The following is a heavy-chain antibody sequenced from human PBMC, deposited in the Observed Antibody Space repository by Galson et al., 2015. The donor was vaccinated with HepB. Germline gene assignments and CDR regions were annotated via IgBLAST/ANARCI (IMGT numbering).Heavy chain of an antibody. J-gene: IGHJ6*02. CDR2: ISAYNGNT. D-gene: IGHD4-17*01. CDR1: GYTFTSYG. Sequence: SVKVSCKASGYTFTSYGISWVRQAPGQGLEWMGWISAYNGNTNYAQKLQGRVTMTTDTSTSTAYMELRSLRSDDTAVYYCARELDGDYAKGMDVWGQGTTVTVSS. V-gene: IGHV1-18*01. CDR3: ARELDGDYAKGMDV.